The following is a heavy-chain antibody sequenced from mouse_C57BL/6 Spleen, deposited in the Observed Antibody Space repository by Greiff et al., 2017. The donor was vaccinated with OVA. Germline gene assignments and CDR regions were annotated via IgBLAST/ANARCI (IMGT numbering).Heavy chain of an antibody. V-gene: IGHV5-6*01. D-gene: IGHD1-1*01. J-gene: IGHJ1*03. Sequence: EVKLMESGGDLVKPGGSLKLSCAASGFTFSSYGMSWVRQTPDKRLEWVATISSGGSYTYYPDSVKGRFTISRDNAKNTLYLQMSSLKSEDTAMYYCARDYCGSSTSYWYFDVWGTGTTVTVSS. CDR3: ARDYCGSSTSYWYFDV. CDR1: GFTFSSYG. CDR2: ISSGGSYT.